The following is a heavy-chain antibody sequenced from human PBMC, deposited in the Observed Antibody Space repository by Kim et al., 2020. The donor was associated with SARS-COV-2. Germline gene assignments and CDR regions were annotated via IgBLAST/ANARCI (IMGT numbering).Heavy chain of an antibody. D-gene: IGHD5-12*01. CDR1: GFTFSSYG. J-gene: IGHJ4*02. CDR3: PKDVSYSGYDWMGY. Sequence: GGSLRLSCAASGFTFSSYGMHWVRQAPGKGLEWVAVISYDGSNKYYADPVKGRFTISRDNSKNTLYLQMNSLRAEDTAVYYCPKDVSYSGYDWMGYWGQG. CDR2: ISYDGSNK. V-gene: IGHV3-30*18.